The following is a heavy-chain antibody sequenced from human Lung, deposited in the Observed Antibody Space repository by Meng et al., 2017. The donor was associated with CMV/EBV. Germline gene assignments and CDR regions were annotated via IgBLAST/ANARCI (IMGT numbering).Heavy chain of an antibody. CDR2: IYYSGST. V-gene: IGHV4-39*07. Sequence: SXTLSLXCTVSGGSISSSSYYWGWIRQPPGKGLEWIGSIYYSGSTYYNPSLKSRVTISVDTSKNQFSLKLSSVTAADTAVYYCARATGYCSSTSCYTTFYYYYGMDVWXQGTRVTVSS. D-gene: IGHD2-2*02. J-gene: IGHJ6*02. CDR3: ARATGYCSSTSCYTTFYYYYGMDV. CDR1: GGSISSSSYY.